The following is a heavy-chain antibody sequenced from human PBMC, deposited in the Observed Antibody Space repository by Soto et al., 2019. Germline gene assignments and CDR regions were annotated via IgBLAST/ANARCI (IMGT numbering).Heavy chain of an antibody. J-gene: IGHJ4*01. V-gene: IGHV3-23*01. CDR3: VRKYPGTRPFDY. D-gene: IGHD2-2*01. Sequence: VGAPRLSCAASGFTFNSYAMNWVRQAPGKGLAWVSAIGTDGNTYYANSVKGRFTISRDNSRTTLYLQMNSLRVEDTALYYCVRKYPGTRPFDYWGHRTLVPVSS. CDR1: GFTFNSYA. CDR2: IGTDGNT.